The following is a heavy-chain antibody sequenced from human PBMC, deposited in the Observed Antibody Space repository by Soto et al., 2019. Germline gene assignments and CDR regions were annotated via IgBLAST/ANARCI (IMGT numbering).Heavy chain of an antibody. J-gene: IGHJ1*01. Sequence: GGSLRLSCAASGFTFSSYSMNWVRQAPGKGLEWVSYISSSSSTIYYADSVKGRFTISRDNAKNSLYLQMNSLRAEDTAVYYCARDSGGDRGYVAEYFQHWGQGTLVTVSS. CDR3: ARDSGGDRGYVAEYFQH. V-gene: IGHV3-48*01. D-gene: IGHD2-15*01. CDR2: ISSSSSTI. CDR1: GFTFSSYS.